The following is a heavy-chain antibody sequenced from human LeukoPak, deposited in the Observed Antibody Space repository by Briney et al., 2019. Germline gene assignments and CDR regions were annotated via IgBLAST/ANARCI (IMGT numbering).Heavy chain of an antibody. CDR1: GGSISSYY. D-gene: IGHD6-13*01. CDR3: ARGGSAAKYYFDS. V-gene: IGHV4-59*01. J-gene: IGHJ4*02. CDR2: IYYSGST. Sequence: KPSETLSHTCTVSGGSISSYYWSWIRQPPGKGLEWIGYIYYSGSTNYNPSLKSRVTISVDTSKNQFSLKLSSVTAADTAVYYCARGGSAAKYYFDSWGQGTLVTVSS.